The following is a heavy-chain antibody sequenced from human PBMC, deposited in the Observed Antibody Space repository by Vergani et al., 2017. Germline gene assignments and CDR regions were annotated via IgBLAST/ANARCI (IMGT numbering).Heavy chain of an antibody. J-gene: IGHJ5*02. D-gene: IGHD1-14*01. CDR2: INPNSGNT. V-gene: IGHV1-8*02. Sequence: QVQLVQSGAEVKKPGASVKVSCKASGYTFTSYGISWVRQAPGQGLEWMGWINPNSGNTGYAQKFQGRVTMTRNTSISTAYMELSSLRSEDTAVYYCARKDTNPDNWFDPWGQGTLVTVSS. CDR3: ARKDTNPDNWFDP. CDR1: GYTFTSYG.